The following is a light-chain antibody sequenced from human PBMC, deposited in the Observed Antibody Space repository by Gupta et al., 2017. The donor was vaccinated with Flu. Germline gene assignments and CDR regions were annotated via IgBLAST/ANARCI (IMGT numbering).Light chain of an antibody. CDR1: QSISNW. Sequence: DIQMTKSPSTLSASVGDRVTITCRARQSISNWLAWYQQKPGKAPKVLIYEASRLESGVPSRFSGSGSGTEFTLTISSRQPDDFATYYCQHYYSYSPYSFGQGTKLEMK. J-gene: IGKJ2*03. V-gene: IGKV1-5*03. CDR2: EAS. CDR3: QHYYSYSPYS.